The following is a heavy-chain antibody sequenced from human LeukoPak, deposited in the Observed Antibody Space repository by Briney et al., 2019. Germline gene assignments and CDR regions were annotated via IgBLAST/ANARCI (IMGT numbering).Heavy chain of an antibody. D-gene: IGHD1-1*01. CDR1: GGSVSSYS. V-gene: IGHV4-59*02. J-gene: IGHJ3*01. CDR3: ARARSDNAWHAFYF. CDR2: LSHSGSS. Sequence: SETLSPTCTVAGGSVSSYSCSWIRQPPGRGLEWIGYLSHSGSSDSNPSLKSRVTILVDTSKNQFSLKLTSVTAADTAVYYCARARSDNAWHAFYFWGQGTMVTVSS.